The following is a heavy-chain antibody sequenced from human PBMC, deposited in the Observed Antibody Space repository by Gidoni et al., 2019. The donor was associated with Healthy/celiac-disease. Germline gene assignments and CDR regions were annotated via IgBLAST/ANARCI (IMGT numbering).Heavy chain of an antibody. CDR1: GGSISSFY. V-gene: IGHV4-59*08. Sequence: QGPLQESGPGLVKPSETLSLTCPVAGGSISSFYWSWIRQPPGKGLEWIGYIYYSGSTNYNPSLKSRVTISVDRSKNQFSLKLRSVTAADTAVYYCARQATHSGSYRNFDYWGQGTLVTVSS. D-gene: IGHD1-26*01. J-gene: IGHJ4*02. CDR2: IYYSGST. CDR3: ARQATHSGSYRNFDY.